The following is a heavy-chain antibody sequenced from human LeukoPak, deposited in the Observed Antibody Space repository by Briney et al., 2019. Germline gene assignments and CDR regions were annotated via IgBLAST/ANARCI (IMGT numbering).Heavy chain of an antibody. J-gene: IGHJ4*02. CDR2: VDPEDGET. CDR1: GYTFTDYY. D-gene: IGHD3-10*01. V-gene: IGHV1-69-2*01. CDR3: ATDLTMVRKDFDY. Sequence: ASVKVSXKVSGYTFTDYYMHWVQQAPGKGLEWMGLVDPEDGETIYAEKFQGRVTITADTSTDTAYMELSSLRSEDTAVYYCATDLTMVRKDFDYWGQGTLVTVSS.